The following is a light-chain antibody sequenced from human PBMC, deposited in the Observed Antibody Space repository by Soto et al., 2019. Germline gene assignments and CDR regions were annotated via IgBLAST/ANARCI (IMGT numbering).Light chain of an antibody. CDR2: SAS. CDR1: QGISSY. V-gene: IGKV1-12*01. J-gene: IGKJ4*01. Sequence: GDRVTLTCRASQGISSYLAWYQQKPGKAPKLLIYSASTLQGGVPSRFSGSGSGTDFTLTISSLQPEDFATYYCQQANTFPLTFGGGTKVDIK. CDR3: QQANTFPLT.